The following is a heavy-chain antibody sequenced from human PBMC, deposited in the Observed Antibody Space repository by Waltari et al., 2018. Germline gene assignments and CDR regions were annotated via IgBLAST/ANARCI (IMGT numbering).Heavy chain of an antibody. CDR2: IYHSVST. D-gene: IGHD1-26*01. CDR1: VYSICSGNY. V-gene: IGHV4-38-2*01. J-gene: IGHJ4*02. CDR3: TRGLLGPFDY. Sequence: QVQLQESGPGLVKPSETLSPTCAASVYSICSGNYWGWSRQPPGKGLEWIGSIYHSVSTYYNPSLKSRVTISVDTSKNQFSLKLSSLTAAYAAVYYCTRGLLGPFDYWGQGTLVTVSS.